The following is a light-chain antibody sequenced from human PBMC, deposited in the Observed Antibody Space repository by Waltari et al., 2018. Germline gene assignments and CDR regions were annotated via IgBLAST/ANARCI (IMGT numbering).Light chain of an antibody. Sequence: EIMLTQSPGTLSLSPGERATLSCRASQSISKYLAWYQQKPGQAPRLLIDDAASRATGIPDRFGGSGSGTDFSLTISRLEPEDSAVYYCQKYGTLPATFGQGTKVEIK. J-gene: IGKJ1*01. CDR2: DAA. V-gene: IGKV3-20*01. CDR1: QSISKY. CDR3: QKYGTLPAT.